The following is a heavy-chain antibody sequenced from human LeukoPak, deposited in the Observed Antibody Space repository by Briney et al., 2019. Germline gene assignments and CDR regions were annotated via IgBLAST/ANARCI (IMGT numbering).Heavy chain of an antibody. Sequence: PGGSLRLSCAASGFTFSSYGMSWVRQAPGKGLEWVSAISGSAVSTYYADSVKGRFTISRDNAKNSLYLQMNSLRAEDTAVYYCAELGITMIGGVWGKGTTVTISS. J-gene: IGHJ6*04. V-gene: IGHV3-23*01. CDR1: GFTFSSYG. CDR3: AELGITMIGGV. D-gene: IGHD3-10*02. CDR2: ISGSAVST.